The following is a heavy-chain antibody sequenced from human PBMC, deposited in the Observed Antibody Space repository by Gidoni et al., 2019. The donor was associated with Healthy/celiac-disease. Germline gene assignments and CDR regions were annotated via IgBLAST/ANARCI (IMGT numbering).Heavy chain of an antibody. D-gene: IGHD6-6*01. Sequence: EVQLVESGGGLVKPGRSLRLSCTASGFTFGDYAMRWFRQAPGKGFEWVGFIRSKAYGGTTEYAASVKGRFTISRDDSKSIAYLQMNSLKTEDTAVYYCTRVNGIAALLPSDAFDIWGQGTMVTVSS. J-gene: IGHJ3*02. CDR2: IRSKAYGGTT. V-gene: IGHV3-49*05. CDR3: TRVNGIAALLPSDAFDI. CDR1: GFTFGDYA.